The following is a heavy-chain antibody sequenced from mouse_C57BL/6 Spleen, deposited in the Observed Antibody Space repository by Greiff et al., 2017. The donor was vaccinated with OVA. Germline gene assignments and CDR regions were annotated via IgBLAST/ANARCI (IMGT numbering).Heavy chain of an antibody. D-gene: IGHD1-1*01. Sequence: VQLQQSGAELVRPGASVKLSCKASGYTFTDYYINWVKQRPGQGLEWIARIYPGSGNTYYNEKFKGKATLTAEKSSSTAYMQLSSLTSEDSAVYFCARDTVVATYYYAMDYWGQGTSVTVSS. CDR1: GYTFTDYY. CDR3: ARDTVVATYYYAMDY. V-gene: IGHV1-76*01. CDR2: IYPGSGNT. J-gene: IGHJ4*01.